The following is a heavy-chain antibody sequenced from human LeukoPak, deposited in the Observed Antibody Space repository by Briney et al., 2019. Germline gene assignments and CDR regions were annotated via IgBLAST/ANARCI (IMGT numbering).Heavy chain of an antibody. V-gene: IGHV1-69*01. CDR1: GGTFRSYA. J-gene: IGHJ3*02. D-gene: IGHD3-10*01. Sequence: GSSVKVSCKASGGTFRSYAISWVRQAPGQGLEWMGGIIPIFGTANYAQKFQGRVTITAGESTSTAYMELSSLRSEDTAVYYCARVTGSGPGAFDIWGQGTMVTVSS. CDR3: ARVTGSGPGAFDI. CDR2: IIPIFGTA.